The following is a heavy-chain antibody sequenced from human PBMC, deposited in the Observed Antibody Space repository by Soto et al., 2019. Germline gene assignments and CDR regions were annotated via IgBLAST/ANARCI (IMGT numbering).Heavy chain of an antibody. D-gene: IGHD2-15*01. V-gene: IGHV1-69*13. CDR3: ARDPGSTYCSGGSCSNYYYYGMDV. CDR1: GGTFSSYA. Sequence: SVKVSCKASGGTFSSYAISWVRQAPGQGLEWMGGIIPIFGTANYAQKFQGRVTITADESTSTAYMELSSLRSEDTAVYYRARDPGSTYCSGGSCSNYYYYGMDVWGQGTTVTVSS. J-gene: IGHJ6*02. CDR2: IIPIFGTA.